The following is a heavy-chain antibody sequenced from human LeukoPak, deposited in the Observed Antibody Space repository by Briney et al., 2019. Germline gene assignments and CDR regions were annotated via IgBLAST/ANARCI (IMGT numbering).Heavy chain of an antibody. J-gene: IGHJ4*02. CDR1: GDSVSINSAA. Sequence: SQTLSLTCAISGDSVSINSAAWNWIRQSPSRGLEWLGRTYQRSKWYNDYAVSVKSRITINPDISKNQFSLQLNSVTPEDTAVYYCARSPSPYSSGWYFDYWGQGTLVTVSS. V-gene: IGHV6-1*01. D-gene: IGHD6-19*01. CDR2: TYQRSKWYN. CDR3: ARSPSPYSSGWYFDY.